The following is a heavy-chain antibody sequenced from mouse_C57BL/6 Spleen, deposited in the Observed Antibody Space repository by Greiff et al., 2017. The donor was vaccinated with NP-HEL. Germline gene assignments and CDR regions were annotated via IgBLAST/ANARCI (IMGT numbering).Heavy chain of an antibody. CDR3: ASGGSSSIAWFAY. CDR1: GYTFTSYW. V-gene: IGHV1-50*01. CDR2: TDPSDSYT. D-gene: IGHD1-1*01. J-gene: IGHJ3*01. Sequence: QVQLQQPGAELVKPGASVKLSCKASGYTFTSYWMQWVKQRPGQGLEWIGETDPSDSYTNYNQKFKGKATLTVDTSSSTAYMQLSSLTSEDSAVYYCASGGSSSIAWFAYWGQGTLVTVSA.